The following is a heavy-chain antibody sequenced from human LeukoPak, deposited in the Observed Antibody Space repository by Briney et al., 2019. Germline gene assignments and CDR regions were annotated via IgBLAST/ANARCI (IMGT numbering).Heavy chain of an antibody. D-gene: IGHD2-15*01. CDR3: ARDERRFCSDGSCYPGDY. CDR1: GFTFRSYE. J-gene: IGHJ4*02. Sequence: GGSLRLSCAASGFTFRSYEMNWVRQAPGKGLEWVSYISSSGGTIYYADSVKGRFTISRDNAKNSLYLQMNSLRAEDTAVYYCARDERRFCSDGSCYPGDYWGQGTLVTVSS. V-gene: IGHV3-48*03. CDR2: ISSSGGTI.